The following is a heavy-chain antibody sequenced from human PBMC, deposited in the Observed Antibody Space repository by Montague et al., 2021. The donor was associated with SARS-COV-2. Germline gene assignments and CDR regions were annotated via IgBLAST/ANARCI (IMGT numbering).Heavy chain of an antibody. V-gene: IGHV4-59*08. CDR3: AAQTDYYYYSLDV. CDR1: GGSIRNYY. J-gene: IGHJ6*04. CDR2: IYDSGNV. Sequence: SETLSLTCAVSGGSIRNYYWSWIRQPPGRGLEWIAYIYDSGNVDYNPSLKSRVTILVDTSKNQFSLKRSSVTAADTAVYYCAAQTDYYYYSLDVGGKGTTATVP.